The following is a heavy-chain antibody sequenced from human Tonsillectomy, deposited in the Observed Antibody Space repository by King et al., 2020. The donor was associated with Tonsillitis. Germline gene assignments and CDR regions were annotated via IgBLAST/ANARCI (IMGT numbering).Heavy chain of an antibody. Sequence: VQLQESGPGLVKPSETLSLTCTVSGSSISSGYYWGWIRQPPGKGLEWIGSIYHSGTTYYNPSLKSRVTVSVDTSKNHFSLKLTSVTAADTAVYLCAREGGNSGGLYNWFDPWGQGTLVTVSS. J-gene: IGHJ5*02. CDR3: AREGGNSGGLYNWFDP. CDR1: GSSISSGYY. D-gene: IGHD6-19*01. V-gene: IGHV4-38-2*02. CDR2: IYHSGTT.